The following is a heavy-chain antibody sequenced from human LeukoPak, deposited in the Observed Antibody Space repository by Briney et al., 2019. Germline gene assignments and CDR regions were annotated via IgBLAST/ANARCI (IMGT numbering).Heavy chain of an antibody. D-gene: IGHD6-19*01. CDR3: AMMRLAYNWFDP. CDR1: GGSISGYY. CDR2: IYNSGST. V-gene: IGHV4-4*09. J-gene: IGHJ5*02. Sequence: SETLSLTCTVSGGSISGYYWSWIRQPPGKGLEWIGYIYNSGSTNYNPSLKSRVTISVDTYKNQFSLKLSSVTAADTTVYYCAMMRLAYNWFDPWGQGTLVTVAS.